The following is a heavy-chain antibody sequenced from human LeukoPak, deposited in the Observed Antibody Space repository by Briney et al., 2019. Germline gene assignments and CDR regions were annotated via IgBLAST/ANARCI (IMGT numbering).Heavy chain of an antibody. CDR3: ARVRRRQLEIRPDY. CDR2: ISYDGSNK. Sequence: GGSLRLSCAASGFTFSSYAMHWVRQAPGKGLEWVAVISYDGSNKYYADSVKSRFTISRDNSKNTLYLQMNSLRAEDTAVYYCARVRRRQLEIRPDYWGQGTLVTVSS. J-gene: IGHJ4*02. D-gene: IGHD6-6*01. V-gene: IGHV3-30-3*01. CDR1: GFTFSSYA.